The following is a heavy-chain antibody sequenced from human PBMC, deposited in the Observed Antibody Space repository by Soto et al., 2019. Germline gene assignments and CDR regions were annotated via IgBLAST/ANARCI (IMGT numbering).Heavy chain of an antibody. D-gene: IGHD3-10*01. CDR1: GYTFTDYY. Sequence: VPVKVSCKASGYTFTDYYIHWVRQAPGQGLEWMGWISPRTGSANFAQRFQGRVSMTRDTSITTAYMELRRLKFDDTAVYYCARGPYYGPAYGMDDWGQGTTVTVSS. CDR3: ARGPYYGPAYGMDD. J-gene: IGHJ6*02. CDR2: ISPRTGSA. V-gene: IGHV1-2*02.